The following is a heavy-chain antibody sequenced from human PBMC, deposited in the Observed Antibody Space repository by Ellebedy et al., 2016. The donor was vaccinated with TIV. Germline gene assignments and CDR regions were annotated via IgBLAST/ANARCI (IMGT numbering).Heavy chain of an antibody. CDR3: ARGGYSSSPPYYFYAMDV. Sequence: ASVKVSCKATGYTFTSYYMHWVRQAPGQGLEWMGIINPSGGGKSSGKKFQGRVTVTRDTSTTTVYMEVSSLRSEDTALYYCARGGYSSSPPYYFYAMDVWGQGTTVTVSS. CDR2: INPSGGGK. D-gene: IGHD6-19*01. V-gene: IGHV1-46*01. J-gene: IGHJ6*01. CDR1: GYTFTSYY.